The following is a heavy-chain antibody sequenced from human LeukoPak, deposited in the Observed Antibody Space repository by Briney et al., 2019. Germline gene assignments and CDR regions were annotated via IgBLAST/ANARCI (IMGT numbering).Heavy chain of an antibody. CDR2: IYYSGST. CDR3: AITGGGTVDY. J-gene: IGHJ4*02. CDR1: GGSTNSITNY. Sequence: LETLSLTCTVSGGSTNSITNYWGWIRQPPGKGLEWIGSIYYSGSTYYNPSLKSRVTISIDTSKNQFSLKLNSLTAADTAVYYCAITGGGTVDYWGQGTLVTVSS. D-gene: IGHD1-14*01. V-gene: IGHV4-39*07.